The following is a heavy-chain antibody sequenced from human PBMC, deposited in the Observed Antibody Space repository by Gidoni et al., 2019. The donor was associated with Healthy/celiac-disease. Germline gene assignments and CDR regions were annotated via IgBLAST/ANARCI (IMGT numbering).Heavy chain of an antibody. D-gene: IGHD2-21*01. CDR2: FNSDGSST. Sequence: EVQLVESGGGLVQPGGSRRLSCAPSGFTSSSHWMPWFRQAPGKGLVWFSRFNSDGSSTSYADSVKGRFTISRDNAKNTLYLQMNSLRAADTAVYYCARDRGGLNWGQGTLVTVSS. J-gene: IGHJ4*02. CDR3: ARDRGGLN. V-gene: IGHV3-74*01. CDR1: GFTSSSHW.